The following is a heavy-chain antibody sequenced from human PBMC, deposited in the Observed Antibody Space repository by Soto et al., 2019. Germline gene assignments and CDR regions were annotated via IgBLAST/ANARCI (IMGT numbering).Heavy chain of an antibody. D-gene: IGHD2-15*01. J-gene: IGHJ5*02. CDR1: GFTFSSYG. CDR2: ISYDGSNK. CDR3: ARDCCSGSNFLNWFEP. V-gene: IGHV3-30*03. Sequence: GGSLRLSCAASGFTFSSYGMHWVRQAPGKGLEWVAVISYDGSNKYYADSVKGRFTISRDNSKNTLYLQMNSLRAEDTAVYYCARDCCSGSNFLNWFEPWGRATLVTVSS.